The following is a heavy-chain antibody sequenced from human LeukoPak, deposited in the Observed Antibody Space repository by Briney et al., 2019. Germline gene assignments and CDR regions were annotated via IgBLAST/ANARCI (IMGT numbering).Heavy chain of an antibody. D-gene: IGHD5-12*01. Sequence: KVSCNASGGTFSSYAISWVRQAPGQGLEWMGGIIPIFGTANYAQKFQGRVTITADESTSTAYMELSSLRSEDTAVYYCARDRGYSGYDWPYYFDYWGQGTLVTVSS. V-gene: IGHV1-69*01. CDR3: ARDRGYSGYDWPYYFDY. CDR1: GGTFSSYA. CDR2: IIPIFGTA. J-gene: IGHJ4*02.